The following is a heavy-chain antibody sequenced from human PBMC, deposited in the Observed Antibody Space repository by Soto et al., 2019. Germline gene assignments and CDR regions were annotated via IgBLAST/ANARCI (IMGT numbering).Heavy chain of an antibody. D-gene: IGHD3-3*01. J-gene: IGHJ6*02. V-gene: IGHV2-26*01. CDR2: IFSNDEK. CDR3: ARWLLGWSYYVDYYYGMDV. Sequence: QVTLKESGPVLVKPTETLTMTCTVSGFSLSNARMGVSWIRQPPGKALEWLAHIFSNDEKSYSTSLKSRLTISKDTSKSQVVLTMTNMDPVDTATYYCARWLLGWSYYVDYYYGMDVWGQGTTVTVSS. CDR1: GFSLSNARMG.